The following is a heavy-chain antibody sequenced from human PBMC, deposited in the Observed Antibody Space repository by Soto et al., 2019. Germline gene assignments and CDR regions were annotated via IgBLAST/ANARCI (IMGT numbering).Heavy chain of an antibody. CDR2: IAGSGGAT. J-gene: IGHJ4*02. CDR3: AKALGYCNSGVPCSYFDY. CDR1: GFTFSNYA. Sequence: PGGSLRLSCEASGFTFSNYAMSWVRQAPGKGLEWVSAIAGSGGATYYADSVRGRFTISRDNSQNTLSLQLNSLRAEDTAVYYCAKALGYCNSGVPCSYFDYWGQGTLVTVSS. D-gene: IGHD2-8*01. V-gene: IGHV3-23*01.